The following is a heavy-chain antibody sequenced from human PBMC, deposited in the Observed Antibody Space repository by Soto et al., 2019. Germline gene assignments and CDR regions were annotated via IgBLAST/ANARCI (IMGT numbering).Heavy chain of an antibody. Sequence: QVQLVESGVGVVQPGRSLRLSCAASGFTFSSYGMHWVRQAPGKGLEWVAVISYDGSNKYYADSVKGRFTISRDNSKNTLYLQMNSLRAQDTAVYYCAKEGLGYCISTSCQSFDYWGQGTLVTVSS. D-gene: IGHD2-2*01. CDR3: AKEGLGYCISTSCQSFDY. J-gene: IGHJ4*02. CDR1: GFTFSSYG. V-gene: IGHV3-30*18. CDR2: ISYDGSNK.